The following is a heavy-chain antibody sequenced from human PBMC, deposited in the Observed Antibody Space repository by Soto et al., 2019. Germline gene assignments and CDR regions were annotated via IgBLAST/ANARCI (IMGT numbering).Heavy chain of an antibody. CDR2: INAGNGNT. J-gene: IGHJ6*02. V-gene: IGHV1-3*01. CDR1: GYTFTSYA. CDR3: ARDLRSAAGTHYYYYGMDV. D-gene: IGHD6-13*01. Sequence: GASVKVSCKASGYTFTSYAMHWVRQAPGQRLEWMGWINAGNGNTKYSQKFQGRVTITRDTSASTAYMELSSLRSEDTAVYYCARDLRSAAGTHYYYYGMDVWGQGTTVTVSS.